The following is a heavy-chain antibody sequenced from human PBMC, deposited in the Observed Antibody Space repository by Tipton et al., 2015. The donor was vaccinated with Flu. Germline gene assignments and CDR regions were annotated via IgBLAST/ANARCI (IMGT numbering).Heavy chain of an antibody. V-gene: IGHV4-38-2*01. CDR1: GDSIGGRYY. J-gene: IGHJ5*02. D-gene: IGHD4-11*01. Sequence: TLSLTCSVFGDSIGGRYYWGWIRQPPGKGLEWIGNIHRAGNAYYNSSLKSRVTMSVDTSKIQFSLRLSSVTAADTAVHYCARRDYSNYASEPKNWFDTWGPGTLVTVSS. CDR2: IHRAGNA. CDR3: ARRDYSNYASEPKNWFDT.